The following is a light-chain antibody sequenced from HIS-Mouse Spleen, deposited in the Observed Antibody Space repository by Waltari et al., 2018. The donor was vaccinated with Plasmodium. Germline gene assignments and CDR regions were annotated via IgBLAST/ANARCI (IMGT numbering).Light chain of an antibody. J-gene: IGLJ2*01. Sequence: SYELTQPPSVSVSPGQTASITCSGDTLGYIYACWYQQKPGQSPVLVIYQDSKRPSGVPERFSGSNAGNTATLTIGGTQAMDEADYYCQAWDSSTVVFGGGTKLTVL. CDR2: QDS. CDR3: QAWDSSTVV. CDR1: TLGYIY. V-gene: IGLV3-1*01.